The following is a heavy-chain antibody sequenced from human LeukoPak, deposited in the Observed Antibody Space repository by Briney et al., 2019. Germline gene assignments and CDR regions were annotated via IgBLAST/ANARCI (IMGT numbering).Heavy chain of an antibody. V-gene: IGHV3-23*01. Sequence: TGGSLRLSCAASGFTFSSYAMSWVRQAPGKGLEWVSVISATGTYYADSVKGRFTISRDTSRNTLYLQMNSLRADDTAVYYCAKGQGSGSYPFDYWGQGALVTVSS. CDR2: ISATGT. CDR3: AKGQGSGSYPFDY. J-gene: IGHJ4*02. D-gene: IGHD3-10*01. CDR1: GFTFSSYA.